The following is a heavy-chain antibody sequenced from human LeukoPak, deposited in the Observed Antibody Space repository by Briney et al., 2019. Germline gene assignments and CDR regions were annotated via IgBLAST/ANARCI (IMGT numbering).Heavy chain of an antibody. CDR2: NQTSGTT. CDR1: GGSMIDYY. CDR3: ARGDYYDGGGRNWFDP. Sequence: SETLSLTCTVSGGSMIDYYWSFVRQSAGKGLEWMGRNQTSGTTFFNPSLKGRITMSVDTSQNQFSLRLSSVTAADTAVYFCARGDYYDGGGRNWFDPWGQGTLVTVSS. V-gene: IGHV4-4*07. J-gene: IGHJ5*02. D-gene: IGHD3-16*01.